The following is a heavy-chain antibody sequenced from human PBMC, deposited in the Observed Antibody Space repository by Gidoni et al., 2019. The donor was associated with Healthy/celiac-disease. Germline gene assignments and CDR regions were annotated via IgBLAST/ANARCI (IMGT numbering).Heavy chain of an antibody. V-gene: IGHV3-9*01. J-gene: IGHJ6*02. CDR1: GFTFDDYA. CDR2: ISWKSGSI. CDR3: AKDLSGATHYYYGMDV. Sequence: EVQLVESGGGLVQPGRSLRLSCAASGFTFDDYAMHWVRQAPGKGLEWVSGISWKSGSIGYADSVKGRFTISRDNAKNSLYLQMNSLRAEDTALYYCAKDLSGATHYYYGMDVWGQGTTVTVSS. D-gene: IGHD1-26*01.